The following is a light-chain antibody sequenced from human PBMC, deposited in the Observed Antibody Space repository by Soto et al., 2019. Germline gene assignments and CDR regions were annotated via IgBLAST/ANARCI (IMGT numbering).Light chain of an antibody. CDR3: QRYGS. Sequence: EIVLTQSPGTLSLSPEERATLSCRTSQTVSSSFLAWYQQKPGQAPRLLIYGASSRATGIPDRFSGSGSGTDFTLTISRLEPEDFAVYYCQRYGSFGQGTKVDIK. CDR2: GAS. CDR1: QTVSSSF. V-gene: IGKV3-20*01. J-gene: IGKJ1*01.